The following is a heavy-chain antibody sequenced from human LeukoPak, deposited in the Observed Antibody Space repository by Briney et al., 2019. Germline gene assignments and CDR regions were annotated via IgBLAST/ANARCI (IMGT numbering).Heavy chain of an antibody. D-gene: IGHD5-18*01. CDR1: GFTFSSFS. J-gene: IGHJ4*02. V-gene: IGHV3-48*01. CDR3: ARDFLVDTGDY. Sequence: GGSLRLSCAASGFTFSSFSMNWVRQAPGKGLEWVSYISSSSSTMYYADSVKGRFTISRDNAKNSLYLQMNSLRAEDTAVYYCARDFLVDTGDYWGQGTLVTVSS. CDR2: ISSSSSTM.